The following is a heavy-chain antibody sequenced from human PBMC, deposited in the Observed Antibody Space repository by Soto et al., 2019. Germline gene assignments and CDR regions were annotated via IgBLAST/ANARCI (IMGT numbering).Heavy chain of an antibody. CDR3: ARGRVVTASDY. CDR1: GGSISSGGYY. D-gene: IGHD2-21*02. Sequence: SETLSLTCTVSGGSISSGGYYWSWIRQHPGKGLEWIGYIYYSGSTYYNPSLKSRVTISVDTSKNQFSLKLSSVTAADTAVYYCARGRVVTASDYWGRGTLVTVSS. CDR2: IYYSGST. V-gene: IGHV4-31*03. J-gene: IGHJ4*02.